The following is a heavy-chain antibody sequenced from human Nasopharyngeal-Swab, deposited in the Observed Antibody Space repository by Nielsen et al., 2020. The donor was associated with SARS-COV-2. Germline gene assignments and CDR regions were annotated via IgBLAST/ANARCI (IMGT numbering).Heavy chain of an antibody. CDR3: AIGAAVGTLFHGMDV. CDR2: IFPGDSDT. J-gene: IGHJ6*02. D-gene: IGHD1-26*01. V-gene: IGHV5-51*01. Sequence: GESLKISCATSGSRFTDYWIAWVRQAPGKGLECMGTIFPGDSDTRYSPSFEGRVTISVDQSITTAYLHWTSLKASDTAKYYCAIGAAVGTLFHGMDVWGQGTMVTVPS. CDR1: GSRFTDYW.